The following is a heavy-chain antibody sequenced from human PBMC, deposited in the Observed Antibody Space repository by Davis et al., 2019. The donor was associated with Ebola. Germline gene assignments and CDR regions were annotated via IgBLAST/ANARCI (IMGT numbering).Heavy chain of an antibody. CDR3: AKSGYCTTKCDAFDC. Sequence: GESLKISCGASGFTFSTHWMQWVRQAPGKGLVWVSRIKSDGSETTYADSVRGRFTISRDNTKNTLYLQMNSLGAGDTAIYYCAKSGYCTTKCDAFDCWGQGTLVTVSS. J-gene: IGHJ4*02. V-gene: IGHV3-74*01. CDR1: GFTFSTHW. CDR2: IKSDGSET. D-gene: IGHD2-8*01.